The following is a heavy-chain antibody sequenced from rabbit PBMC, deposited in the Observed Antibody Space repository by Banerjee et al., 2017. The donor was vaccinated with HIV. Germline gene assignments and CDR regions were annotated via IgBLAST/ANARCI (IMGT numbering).Heavy chain of an antibody. V-gene: IGHV1S40*01. J-gene: IGHJ6*01. Sequence: QSLEESGGDLVKPGASLTLTCTASGFSFSSSYYMCWVRQAPGKGLEWISCIASSSSGFTYSATWAKGRFTISKTSSTTVTLQMTSLTVADTATYFCARDTGSSFSSYGMDLWGQGTLVTVS. CDR2: IASSSSGFT. CDR1: GFSFSSSYY. CDR3: ARDTGSSFSSYGMDL. D-gene: IGHD8-1*01.